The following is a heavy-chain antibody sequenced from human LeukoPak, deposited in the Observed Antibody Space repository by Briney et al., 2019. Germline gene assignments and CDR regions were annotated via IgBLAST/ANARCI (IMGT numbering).Heavy chain of an antibody. J-gene: IGHJ4*02. D-gene: IGHD3-10*01. CDR1: GFGFDIYG. V-gene: IGHV3-33*01. CDR2: IWNDGSNK. CDR3: ARASGPFDY. Sequence: PGGPLRFSCEASGFGFDIYGMHWFGRVQGKGLEWLAVIWNDGSNKYYADPVKGRFTISRDNSKNTLYLQMNSLRGEDTALYYCARASGPFDYWGQGTLVTVSS.